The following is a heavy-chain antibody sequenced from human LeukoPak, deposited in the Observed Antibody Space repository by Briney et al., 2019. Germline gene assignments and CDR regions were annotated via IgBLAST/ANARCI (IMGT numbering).Heavy chain of an antibody. CDR3: AREGPHLVGYGSGSYYRGGSDY. J-gene: IGHJ4*02. D-gene: IGHD3-10*01. Sequence: KTSQTLSLTCTVSGGSISSGGYYWSWIRQPPGKGLEWIGEINHSGSTNYNPSLKSRVTISVDTSKNQFSLKLSSVTAADTAVYYCAREGPHLVGYGSGSYYRGGSDYWGQGTLVTVSS. CDR2: INHSGST. V-gene: IGHV4-30-2*01. CDR1: GGSISSGGYY.